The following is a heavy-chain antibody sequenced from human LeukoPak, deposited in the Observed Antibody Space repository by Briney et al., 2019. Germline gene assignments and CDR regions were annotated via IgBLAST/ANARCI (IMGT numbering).Heavy chain of an antibody. CDR3: TTLRPKRSSSSDY. V-gene: IGHV3-30-3*01. D-gene: IGHD6-13*01. Sequence: GGSLRLSCAASGFTFSSYWMSWVRQAPGKGLEWVAVISYDGSNKYYADSVKGRFTISRDNSKNTLYLQMNSLKTEDTAVYYCTTLRPKRSSSSDYWGQGTLVTVSS. J-gene: IGHJ4*02. CDR1: GFTFSSYW. CDR2: ISYDGSNK.